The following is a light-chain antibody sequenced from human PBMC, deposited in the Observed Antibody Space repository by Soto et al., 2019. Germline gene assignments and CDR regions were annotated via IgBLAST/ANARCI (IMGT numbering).Light chain of an antibody. V-gene: IGKV3-15*01. CDR2: GAS. CDR1: QSVSSN. CDR3: QQRSNWPRT. Sequence: EIVMTQSPATLSVSPGERATLSCRASQSVSSNLAWYQQKPGQAPRLLIYGASTRATGIPARFSGSGSGTEFTLTISSLEPEDFAVYYCQQRSNWPRTFGQGTQVDIK. J-gene: IGKJ1*01.